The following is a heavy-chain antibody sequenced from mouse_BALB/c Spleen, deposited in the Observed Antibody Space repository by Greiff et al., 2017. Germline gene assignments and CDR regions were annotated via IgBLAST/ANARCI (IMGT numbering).Heavy chain of an antibody. J-gene: IGHJ2*01. D-gene: IGHD2-14*01. CDR2: ILPGSGST. CDR1: GYTFSGYW. V-gene: IGHV1-9*01. CDR3: ARGRYRYERNYFDY. Sequence: QVQLKESGAELMKPGASVKISCKATGYTFSGYWIEWVKQRPGHGLEWIGEILPGSGSTNYNEKFKGKATFTADTSSNTAYMQLSSLTSEDSAVYYCARGRYRYERNYFDYWGQGTTLTVSS.